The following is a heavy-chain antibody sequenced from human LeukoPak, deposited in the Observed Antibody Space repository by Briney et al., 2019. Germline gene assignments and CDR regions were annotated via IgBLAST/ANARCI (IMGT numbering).Heavy chain of an antibody. Sequence: SETLSLTCAVYGGSFSGYYWSWIRQPPGKGLEWIGEINHSGSTNYNPSLKSRVTISVDTSKNQFSLKLSSVTAADTAVYYCARVGGDWRTGTYYYYYMDVWGKGTTVTVSS. J-gene: IGHJ6*03. CDR1: GGSFSGYY. CDR3: ARVGGDWRTGTYYYYYMDV. V-gene: IGHV4-34*01. CDR2: INHSGST. D-gene: IGHD1/OR15-1a*01.